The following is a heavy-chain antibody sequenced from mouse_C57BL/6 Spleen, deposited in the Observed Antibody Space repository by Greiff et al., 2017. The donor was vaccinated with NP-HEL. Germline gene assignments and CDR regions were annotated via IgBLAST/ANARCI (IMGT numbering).Heavy chain of an antibody. V-gene: IGHV1-52*01. CDR3: ARRTTVVGYARDY. Sequence: QVQLQQPGAELVRPGSSVKLSCKASGYTFTSYWMHWVKQRPIQGLEWIGNIDPSDSETHYNQKFKDKATLTVDKSSSTAYMQLSSLTSEDSAVYDCARRTTVVGYARDYWGQGTSVTVSS. CDR1: GYTFTSYW. D-gene: IGHD1-1*01. J-gene: IGHJ4*01. CDR2: IDPSDSET.